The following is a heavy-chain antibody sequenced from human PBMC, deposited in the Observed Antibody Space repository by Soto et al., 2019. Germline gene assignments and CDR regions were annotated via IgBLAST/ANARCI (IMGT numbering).Heavy chain of an antibody. CDR2: ITPMIGTT. V-gene: IGHV1-69*01. CDR3: TRDVSVMTSVFGF. D-gene: IGHD3-10*01. J-gene: IGHJ4*02. CDR1: GGTFYTYA. Sequence: QVHLVQSGAEVKRPGSSVRVSCRASGGTFYTYAFTWVRQAPGQGLEWMGGITPMIGTTKYAQKVHGRVTFSAAESASTAYMELSNLKSDDTGLYYCTRDVSVMTSVFGFWGQGTLITVSS.